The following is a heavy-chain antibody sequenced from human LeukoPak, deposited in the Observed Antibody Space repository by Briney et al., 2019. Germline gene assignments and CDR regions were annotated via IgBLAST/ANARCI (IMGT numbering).Heavy chain of an antibody. V-gene: IGHV3-23*01. CDR3: AQDRSGSYHIYYYYGMDV. CDR1: GFTFSSYA. CDR2: ISGSGGST. Sequence: PGGSLRLSCAASGFTFSSYAMSWVRQAPGKGLEWVSAISGSGGSTYYADSVKGRFTISRDNSKNTLYLQMNSLRAEDTAVYYCAQDRSGSYHIYYYYGMDVWGQGTTVTVSS. J-gene: IGHJ6*02. D-gene: IGHD1-26*01.